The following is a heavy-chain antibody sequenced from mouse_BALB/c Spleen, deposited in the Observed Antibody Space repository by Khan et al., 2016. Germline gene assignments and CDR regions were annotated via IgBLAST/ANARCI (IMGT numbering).Heavy chain of an antibody. D-gene: IGHD2-3*01. CDR2: ISYSGYT. V-gene: IGHV3-2*02. CDR1: GYSITSDCA. CDR3: VRGNDGFFAWFAY. J-gene: IGHJ3*01. Sequence: EGQSQEGGRGRGKLSQSLSLTCTVTGYSITSDCAWSWIRQFPGNKLEWMGYISYSGYTSYNPSLKSRISITRDTSKNQFFLQLNSVTTEDTGTYYCVRGNDGFFAWFAYWGQGTLVTVSA.